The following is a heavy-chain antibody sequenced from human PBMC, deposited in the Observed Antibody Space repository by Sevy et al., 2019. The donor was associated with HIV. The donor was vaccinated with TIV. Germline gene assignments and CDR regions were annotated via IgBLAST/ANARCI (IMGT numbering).Heavy chain of an antibody. J-gene: IGHJ6*02. CDR1: GFTFSDAW. D-gene: IGHD4-17*01. Sequence: GGSLRLSCAASGFTFSDAWMSWVRQAPGKGLEWVGRIQSKTDGGITAYAAPVKGRFTISVDDSKNTLYLQMNSLKTEDTAVYYCTTEALDGDYGDYYYYGMDVWGQGTTVTVSS. V-gene: IGHV3-15*01. CDR3: TTEALDGDYGDYYYYGMDV. CDR2: IQSKTDGGIT.